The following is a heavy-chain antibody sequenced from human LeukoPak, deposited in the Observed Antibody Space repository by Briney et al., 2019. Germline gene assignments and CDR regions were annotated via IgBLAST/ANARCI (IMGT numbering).Heavy chain of an antibody. V-gene: IGHV1-69*05. J-gene: IGHJ4*02. CDR2: IIPIFGTA. D-gene: IGHD3-22*01. Sequence: SVKVSCKACGYTFTSYAMNWVRQAPGQGLEWMGIIPIFGTANYAQKFQGRVTITTDESTSTAYMALSSLRSEDTAVYYCARGKGDDSSGYYYEFDYWGQGTLVTVSS. CDR1: GYTFTSYA. CDR3: ARGKGDDSSGYYYEFDY.